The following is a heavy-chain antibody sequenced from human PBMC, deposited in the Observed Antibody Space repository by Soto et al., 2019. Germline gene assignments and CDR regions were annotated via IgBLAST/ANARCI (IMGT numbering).Heavy chain of an antibody. Sequence: SVKVSCKASGGTFSSYTISWVRQAPGQGLEWMGRIIPILGIANYAQKFQGRVTITADKSTSTAYMELSSLRSEDTAVYYCARDQVWCSGGSCHIGFDYWGQGTLVTVSS. CDR2: IIPILGIA. D-gene: IGHD2-15*01. J-gene: IGHJ4*02. CDR1: GGTFSSYT. V-gene: IGHV1-69*04. CDR3: ARDQVWCSGGSCHIGFDY.